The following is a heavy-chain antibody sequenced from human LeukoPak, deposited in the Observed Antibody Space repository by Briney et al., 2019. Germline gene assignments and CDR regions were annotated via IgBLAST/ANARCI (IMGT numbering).Heavy chain of an antibody. CDR3: ARDRMDTALAFFFDY. D-gene: IGHD5-18*01. V-gene: IGHV4-31*03. Sequence: SETLSLTCSVSGGSIISYGYYWTWIRQYPGKGLEWIGTIFYNGTTYYNPSFKGRVTVSGDTSKNQFSLNLNSLTAADTAVYYCARDRMDTALAFFFDYWGQGTLVTVSS. J-gene: IGHJ4*02. CDR2: IFYNGTT. CDR1: GGSIISYGYY.